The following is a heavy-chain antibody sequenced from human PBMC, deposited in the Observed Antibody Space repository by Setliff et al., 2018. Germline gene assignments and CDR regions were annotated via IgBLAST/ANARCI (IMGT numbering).Heavy chain of an antibody. CDR1: GGSVGSGNFY. J-gene: IGHJ4*02. D-gene: IGHD5-12*01. V-gene: IGHV4-61*02. CDR3: AGTPARGTTWLSPFDY. CDR2: IQSSGNT. Sequence: SETLSLTCTVSGGSVGSGNFYWSWIRQTAGKGLEWIGLIQSSGNTNYNPSLQSRVTISIDTSKNPFSLKMTSVTAADTALYYCAGTPARGTTWLSPFDYWGQGTLVTVSS.